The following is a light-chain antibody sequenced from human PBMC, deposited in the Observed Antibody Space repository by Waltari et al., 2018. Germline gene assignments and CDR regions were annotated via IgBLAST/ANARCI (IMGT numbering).Light chain of an antibody. V-gene: IGKV3-20*01. CDR2: GAS. CDR3: HLYGSART. CDR1: QCVSNNY. J-gene: IGKJ4*01. Sequence: NVLTQSPGTLSLSPGERATLSCRASQCVSNNYLAWFQQQPGQAPRLLIYGASSRATGIPDRFSGSGSGTDFTLTISRLEPEDSAVYFCHLYGSARTFGGGTKVEIK.